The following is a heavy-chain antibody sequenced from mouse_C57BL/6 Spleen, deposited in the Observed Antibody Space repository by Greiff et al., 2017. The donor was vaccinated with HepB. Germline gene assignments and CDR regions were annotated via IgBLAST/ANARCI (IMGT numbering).Heavy chain of an antibody. V-gene: IGHV5-17*01. CDR3: ASLYDYDEGYAMDY. CDR1: GFTFSDYG. CDR2: ISSGSSTI. Sequence: EVHLVESGGGLVKPGGSLKLSCAASGFTFSDYGMHWVRQAPEKGLEWVAYISSGSSTIYYADTVKGRFTISRDNAKITLFLQMTSLRSEDTAMYYCASLYDYDEGYAMDYWGQGTSVTVSS. J-gene: IGHJ4*01. D-gene: IGHD2-4*01.